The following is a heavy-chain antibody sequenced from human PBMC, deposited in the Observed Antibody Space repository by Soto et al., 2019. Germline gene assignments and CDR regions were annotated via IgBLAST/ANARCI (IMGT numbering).Heavy chain of an antibody. CDR1: GYTFTSYY. D-gene: IGHD1-1*01. J-gene: IGHJ4*02. CDR3: ARRKGTYYFDY. V-gene: IGHV1-46*01. CDR2: INPSGGST. Sequence: ASVKVSFKASGYTFTSYYMHWLRQAPGQGLEWMGIINPSGGSTSYAQKFQGRVTMTRDTSTSTVYMELSSLRSEDTAVYYCARRKGTYYFDYWGQGTLVTVSS.